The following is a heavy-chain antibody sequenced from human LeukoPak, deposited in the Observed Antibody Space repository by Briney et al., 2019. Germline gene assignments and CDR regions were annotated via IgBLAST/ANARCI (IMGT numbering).Heavy chain of an antibody. CDR2: IKTDGSET. D-gene: IGHD3-9*01. CDR1: GFTFNNYW. CDR3: VRNLPGAGY. J-gene: IGHJ4*02. Sequence: GGSLRLSCAASGFTFNNYWLSWVRQAPGKGLEWVANIKTDGSETYYVGAVKGRFTISRDNAKNSLYLQMNNLRVEDTAVYYCVRNLPGAGYWGQGTLVIVSS. V-gene: IGHV3-7*01.